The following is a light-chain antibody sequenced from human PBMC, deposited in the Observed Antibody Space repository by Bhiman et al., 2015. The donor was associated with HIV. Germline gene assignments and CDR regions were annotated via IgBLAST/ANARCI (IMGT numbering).Light chain of an antibody. V-gene: IGLV2-23*02. J-gene: IGLJ1*01. Sequence: QSALTQPASVSGSPGQSITISCTGTSSDVGSYNLVSWYQHHPGKAPKLMIYEVSKRPSGISHRFSGSKSGNTASLTISGLQPEDEADCFYVFGIGTKVTVL. CDR2: EVS. CDR1: SSDVGSYNL. CDR3: V.